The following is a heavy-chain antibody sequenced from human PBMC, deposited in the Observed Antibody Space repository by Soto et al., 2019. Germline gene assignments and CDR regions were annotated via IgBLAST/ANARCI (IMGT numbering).Heavy chain of an antibody. CDR2: INPRNGNT. CDR1: GYSFTGYS. CDR3: ARDLSCSGGSCRKDNYYYYGMDV. J-gene: IGHJ6*02. V-gene: IGHV1-3*01. D-gene: IGHD2-15*01. Sequence: ASVKVSCKASGYSFTGYSMHWVRQAPGQRLERMGWINPRNGNTKYSQKFQGRVTITRDTSTSTAYMELSSLRSEDTAVYYCARDLSCSGGSCRKDNYYYYGMDVWGQGTTVTVSS.